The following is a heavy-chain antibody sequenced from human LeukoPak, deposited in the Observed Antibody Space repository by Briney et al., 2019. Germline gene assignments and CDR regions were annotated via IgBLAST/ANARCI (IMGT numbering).Heavy chain of an antibody. Sequence: PSETLSLTRTVSGYSISSGYYWGWIRQPPGKGLEWIGSIYNSGSTYYHPSLKSRVTISVDTSKNQFSLKLRSVTAADTAMYYCARAYSSSWYYNWFDPWGQGTLVTVSS. J-gene: IGHJ5*02. CDR2: IYNSGST. CDR1: GYSISSGYY. V-gene: IGHV4-38-2*02. D-gene: IGHD6-13*01. CDR3: ARAYSSSWYYNWFDP.